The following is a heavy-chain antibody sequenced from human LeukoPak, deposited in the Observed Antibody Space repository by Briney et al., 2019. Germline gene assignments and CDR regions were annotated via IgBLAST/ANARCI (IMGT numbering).Heavy chain of an antibody. D-gene: IGHD1-26*01. Sequence: LSLTCTVSGGSIGSSSYYWGWIRQAPGKGLEWVSYISSSGSSMKYADSVKGRFTISRDNAKNSLYLQMNSLRAEDTALYYCARVMRSGSPFDYWGQGTLVTVSS. J-gene: IGHJ4*02. CDR2: ISSSGSSM. CDR1: GGSIGSSSYY. V-gene: IGHV3-11*01. CDR3: ARVMRSGSPFDY.